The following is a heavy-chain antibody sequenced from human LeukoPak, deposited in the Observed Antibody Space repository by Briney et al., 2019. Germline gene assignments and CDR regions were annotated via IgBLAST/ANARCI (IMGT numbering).Heavy chain of an antibody. J-gene: IGHJ6*03. CDR2: ISWNGYDI. D-gene: IGHD1-26*01. Sequence: GGSPRLSCAASGFTFDEYAMHWVRQPPGKGLEWVSGISWNGYDIGYADSVKGRFTISRDNAKNSLYLQMNSLRAEDMALYYCARGVGTSYHYHMDVWGKGTTVIVSS. CDR3: ARGVGTSYHYHMDV. CDR1: GFTFDEYA. V-gene: IGHV3-9*03.